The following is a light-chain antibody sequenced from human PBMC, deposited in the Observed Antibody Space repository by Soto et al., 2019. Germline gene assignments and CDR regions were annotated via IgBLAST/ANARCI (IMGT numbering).Light chain of an antibody. CDR2: GAS. CDR1: QSVGSY. CDR3: RHYGDTPRT. J-gene: IGKJ1*01. V-gene: IGKV3-20*01. Sequence: EIVFTQSPGTRSLSPGERATLSCRASQSVGSYLAWYAHKPGQAPRILMYGASSRATGIPERFIGSGAGAVCTRTISRLEPEDFAVDYCRHYGDTPRTFGQGTKVDIK.